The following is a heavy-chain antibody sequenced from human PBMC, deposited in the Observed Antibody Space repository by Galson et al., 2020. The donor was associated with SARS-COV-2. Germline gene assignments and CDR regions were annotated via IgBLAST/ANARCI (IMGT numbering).Heavy chain of an antibody. D-gene: IGHD2-2*01. CDR3: ARVRRGVYCSSTSCHRGPNWFDP. J-gene: IGHJ5*02. CDR1: GGSFSGYY. V-gene: IGHV4-34*01. Sequence: SETLSLTCAVYGGSFSGYYWSWIRQPPGKGLEWIGEINHSGSTNYNPSLKSRVTISVDTSKNQFSLKLSSVTAADTAVYYCARVRRGVYCSSTSCHRGPNWFDPWGQGTLVIVSS. CDR2: INHSGST.